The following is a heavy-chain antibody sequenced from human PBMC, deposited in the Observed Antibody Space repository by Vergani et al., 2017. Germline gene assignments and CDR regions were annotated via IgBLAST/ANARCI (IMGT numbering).Heavy chain of an antibody. CDR2: ISGSVGNT. CDR1: GFTFHNYA. V-gene: IGHV3-23*01. J-gene: IGHJ4*02. Sequence: EVQLLESGGGLVQPGGSLRLSCAASGFTFHNYAMTWVRQAPGKGLEWVAGISGSVGNTYYADSVKGRFPISRHNSKATVSLQMTSLRAEDTTVYYCSTGGYCSGGRCYRHFEFWGQGTLGTVSS. CDR3: STGGYCSGGRCYRHFEF. D-gene: IGHD2-15*01.